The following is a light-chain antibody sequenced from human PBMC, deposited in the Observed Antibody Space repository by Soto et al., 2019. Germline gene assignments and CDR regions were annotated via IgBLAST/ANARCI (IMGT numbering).Light chain of an antibody. CDR3: AVWDDSLRGGV. CDR2: RNN. J-gene: IGLJ3*02. CDR1: SSNIGINH. Sequence: QSVLTQPPSASGTPGQRVTISCSGSSSNIGINHAYWHQQLPGTAPKLLIYRNNQRPSGVPDRFSGSKSGTSASLAISGLRSEDEADYYCAVWDDSLRGGVFGGGTKLTVL. V-gene: IGLV1-47*01.